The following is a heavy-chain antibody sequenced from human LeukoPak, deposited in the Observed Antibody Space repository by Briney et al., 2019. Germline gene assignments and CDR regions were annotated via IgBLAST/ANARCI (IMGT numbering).Heavy chain of an antibody. CDR3: ARDPPGIAASGTGG. CDR1: GFTVSNNY. V-gene: IGHV3-53*01. CDR2: IYSGGTT. J-gene: IGHJ4*02. D-gene: IGHD6-13*01. Sequence: GGSLRLSCAGSGFTVSNNYMNSVRQAPGKGLEWVSLIYSGGTTKYADSVKGRFTISRDNSKNTLYLQMNSLRVEDTAMYYCARDPPGIAASGTGGWGQGTLVTVSS.